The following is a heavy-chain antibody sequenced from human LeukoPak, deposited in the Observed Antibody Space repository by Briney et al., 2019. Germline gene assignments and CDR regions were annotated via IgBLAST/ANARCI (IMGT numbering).Heavy chain of an antibody. V-gene: IGHV5-51*01. CDR2: IYPGDSDT. D-gene: IGHD2-2*01. CDR3: ARGVVPAAIQNWFDP. CDR1: GYSFTSNW. J-gene: IGHJ5*02. Sequence: GESLKISCKGSGYSFTSNWIGWVRQMPGKGVEWMGIIYPGDSDTRYSPSFQGQVTISADKSISTAYLQWSSLKASDTAMYYCARGVVPAAIQNWFDPWGQGTLVTVSS.